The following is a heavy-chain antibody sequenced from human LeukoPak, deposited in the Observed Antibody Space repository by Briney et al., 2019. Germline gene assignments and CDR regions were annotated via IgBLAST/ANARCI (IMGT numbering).Heavy chain of an antibody. V-gene: IGHV4-59*01. CDR2: IYYSGST. J-gene: IGHJ3*02. CDR1: GGSISSYY. CDR3: ARELAAADKSPLHI. D-gene: IGHD6-13*01. Sequence: SETLSLTCTVSGGSISSYYWSWIRQPPGKGLEWIGYIYYSGSTNYNPSLKSRVTIAVDTSKNQFSLKLSAVTAADTAVYYCARELAAADKSPLHIWGQGTMVTVSS.